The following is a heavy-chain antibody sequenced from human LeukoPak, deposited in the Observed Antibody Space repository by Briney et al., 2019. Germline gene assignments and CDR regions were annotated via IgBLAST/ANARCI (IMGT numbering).Heavy chain of an antibody. V-gene: IGHV3-49*04. Sequence: PGGSLRLSCTASGFTFRDYAMSWVRQAPGKGLEWVGFIRSKAYGGTTEYAASVKGRFTISRDDSKSISYLQMNSLKTEDTAVYYCTRPYYYDSSGLCYWGQGTLVTVSS. D-gene: IGHD3-22*01. J-gene: IGHJ4*02. CDR1: GFTFRDYA. CDR2: IRSKAYGGTT. CDR3: TRPYYYDSSGLCY.